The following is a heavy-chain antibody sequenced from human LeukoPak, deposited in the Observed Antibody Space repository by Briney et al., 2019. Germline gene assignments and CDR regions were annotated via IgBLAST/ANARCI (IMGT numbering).Heavy chain of an antibody. CDR3: TRDSGTYSWFDP. CDR2: MDKETNLYAT. V-gene: IGHV3-73*01. Sequence: PGGSLKLSCVASGFTFSDSAIPWVRKSSGKGLEWIGHMDKETNLYATALAASVKGRFTVSSDDSKNTAYLHMNSLKTEDTALYYCTRDSGTYSWFDPWGQGTLVTVSS. CDR1: GFTFSDSA. D-gene: IGHD1-26*01. J-gene: IGHJ5*02.